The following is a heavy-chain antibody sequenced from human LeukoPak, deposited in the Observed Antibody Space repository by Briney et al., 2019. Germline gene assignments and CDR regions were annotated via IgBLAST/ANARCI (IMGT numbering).Heavy chain of an antibody. CDR2: INPNSGGT. Sequence: GASVKVSCKASGYTFTDYYMHWVRQAPGQGLEWMGWINPNSGGTNYAQKFQGRVTMTRDTSTSTAYMELSRLRSDDTAVFYCVREEVIAAAGPTLDYWGQGALVTVSS. D-gene: IGHD6-13*01. V-gene: IGHV1-2*02. J-gene: IGHJ4*02. CDR3: VREEVIAAAGPTLDY. CDR1: GYTFTDYY.